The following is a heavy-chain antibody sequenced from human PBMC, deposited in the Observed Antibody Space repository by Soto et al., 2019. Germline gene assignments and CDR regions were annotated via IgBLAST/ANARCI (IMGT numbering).Heavy chain of an antibody. D-gene: IGHD2-15*01. Sequence: AGGSLRLSCAASGFTFSSYGMHWVRQAPGKGLEWVAVISYDGSNKYYADSVKGRFTISRDNSKNTLYLQMNSLRAEDTAVYYCAKDSMLVVAASPYGMDVWGQGTTVTVSS. V-gene: IGHV3-30*18. CDR3: AKDSMLVVAASPYGMDV. J-gene: IGHJ6*02. CDR2: ISYDGSNK. CDR1: GFTFSSYG.